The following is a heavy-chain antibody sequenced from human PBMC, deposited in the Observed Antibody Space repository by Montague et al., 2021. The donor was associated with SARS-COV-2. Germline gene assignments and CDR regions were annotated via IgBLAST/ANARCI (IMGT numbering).Heavy chain of an antibody. CDR3: ARGTAYDHVYY. V-gene: IGHV4-59*12. J-gene: IGHJ4*02. CDR2: THYSGTT. CDR1: SGSLSGYY. D-gene: IGHD2-8*02. Sequence: SETLSLTCTASSGSLSGYYWNWIRQPPGKGLEWIGFTHYSGTTKSNPSLKSRLNMSLDTSKNQFSLTLNSVTAADTAIYYCARGTAYDHVYYWGQGAPVTVAS.